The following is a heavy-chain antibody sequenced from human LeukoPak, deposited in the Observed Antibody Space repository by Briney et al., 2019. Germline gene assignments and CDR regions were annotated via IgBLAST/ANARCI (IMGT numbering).Heavy chain of an antibody. CDR3: AMSPYSSGWYRGYYYYYYGMDV. CDR1: GFAFSSYA. CDR2: ISGSGGST. D-gene: IGHD6-19*01. V-gene: IGHV3-23*01. J-gene: IGHJ6*02. Sequence: GGSLRLSCAASGFAFSSYAMSWVRQAPGKGLEWVSAISGSGGSTYYADSVKGRFTISRDNSKNTLYLQMNSLRAEDTAVYYCAMSPYSSGWYRGYYYYYYGMDVWGQGTTVTVSS.